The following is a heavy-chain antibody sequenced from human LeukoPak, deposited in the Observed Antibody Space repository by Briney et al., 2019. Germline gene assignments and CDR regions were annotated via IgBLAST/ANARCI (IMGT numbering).Heavy chain of an antibody. Sequence: GASVKVSCKVSGYTLTELSMHWVRQAPGKGLEWMGGFDPEDGETIYAQKFQGRVTMTEDTSTDTAYMELSSLRSEDTAVYYCATGRLGIVGAPTTFDIWGQGTMVTVSS. V-gene: IGHV1-24*01. CDR2: FDPEDGET. CDR3: ATGRLGIVGAPTTFDI. CDR1: GYTLTELS. D-gene: IGHD1-26*01. J-gene: IGHJ3*02.